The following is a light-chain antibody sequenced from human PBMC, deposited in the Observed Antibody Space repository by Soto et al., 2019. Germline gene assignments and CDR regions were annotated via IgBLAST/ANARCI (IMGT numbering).Light chain of an antibody. J-gene: IGKJ1*01. V-gene: IGKV3-20*01. CDR3: QQYGGSPRT. CDR1: QSISSNF. CDR2: GAS. Sequence: EIVLTQSPGTLSLSPGEGATLSCRASQSISSNFLAWYQQKRGQAPRLLIHGASNRATGIPDRFSGSGSGTDFTHTITILEPEDFAVYYCQQYGGSPRTCGQGTKVEVE.